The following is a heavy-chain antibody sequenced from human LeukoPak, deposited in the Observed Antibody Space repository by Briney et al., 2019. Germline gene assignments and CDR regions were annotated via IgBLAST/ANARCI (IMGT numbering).Heavy chain of an antibody. CDR3: ARDGDVTVTSHPYYYYYMDV. J-gene: IGHJ6*03. D-gene: IGHD4-17*01. Sequence: ASVKVSCKASGGTFSSYAISWVRQAPGQGLEWMGGIIPIFGTANSAQKFQGRVTITTDESTSTAYMELSSLRSEDTAVYYCARDGDVTVTSHPYYYYYMDVWGKGTTVTVSS. V-gene: IGHV1-69*05. CDR2: IIPIFGTA. CDR1: GGTFSSYA.